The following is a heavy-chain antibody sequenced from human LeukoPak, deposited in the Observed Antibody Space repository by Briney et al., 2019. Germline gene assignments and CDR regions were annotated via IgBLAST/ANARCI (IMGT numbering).Heavy chain of an antibody. CDR1: GGSISSGDYY. V-gene: IGHV4-30-4*01. CDR3: ASTPLRGVHDAFDI. D-gene: IGHD3-10*01. CDR2: IYYSGST. Sequence: SETLSLTCTVSGGSISSGDYYWSWIRQPPGKGLEWIGYIYYSGSTYYNPSLKSRVTISVDTSKNQFSLKLSSVTAADTAVYYCASTPLRGVHDAFDIWGQGTMVTVSS. J-gene: IGHJ3*02.